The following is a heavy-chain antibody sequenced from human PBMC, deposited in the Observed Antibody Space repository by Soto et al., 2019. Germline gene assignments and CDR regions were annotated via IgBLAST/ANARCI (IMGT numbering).Heavy chain of an antibody. J-gene: IGHJ4*01. CDR1: GYTFTTHN. D-gene: IGHD6-25*01. CDR3: VRYGVAAAY. Sequence: QVQLVQSGSELQKPGASVKVSCKASGYTFTTHNINWVRQATGEGLEWMGWMNPNSGTTGYAQKFQDRITLTRDTSKTTAYMELSSLTFDDTAVYFCVRYGVAAAYWGQGTQVTVSS. CDR2: MNPNSGTT. V-gene: IGHV1-8*02.